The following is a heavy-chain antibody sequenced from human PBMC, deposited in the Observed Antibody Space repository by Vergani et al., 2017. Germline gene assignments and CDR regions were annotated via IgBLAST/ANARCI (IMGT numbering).Heavy chain of an antibody. CDR2: IRSKANSYAT. Sequence: EVQLVESGGGLVQPGGSLKLSCAASGFTFSGSAMHWVRQASGKGLEWVGRIRSKANSYATAYAASVKGRVTISRDDSKNTAYLQMNSLKTEDTAVYYCTRRIAVAGPNWFDPWGQGTLVTVSS. D-gene: IGHD6-19*01. CDR3: TRRIAVAGPNWFDP. CDR1: GFTFSGSA. V-gene: IGHV3-73*02. J-gene: IGHJ5*02.